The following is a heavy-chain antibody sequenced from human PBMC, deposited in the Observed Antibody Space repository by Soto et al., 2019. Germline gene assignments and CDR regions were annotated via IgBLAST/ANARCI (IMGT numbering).Heavy chain of an antibody. V-gene: IGHV1-3*01. J-gene: IGHJ5*02. CDR2: INAGNGNT. CDR1: GYTFTSYA. Sequence: ASVKVSCKASGYTFTSYARHWVRQAPGQRLEWMGWINAGNGNTKYSQKFQGRVTITRDTSASTAYMELSSLRSEDTAVYYCARVGIAAAGTSNWFDPWGQGTLVTVSS. D-gene: IGHD6-13*01. CDR3: ARVGIAAAGTSNWFDP.